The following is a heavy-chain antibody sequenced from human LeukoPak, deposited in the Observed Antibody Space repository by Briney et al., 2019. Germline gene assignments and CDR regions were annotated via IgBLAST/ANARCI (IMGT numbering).Heavy chain of an antibody. V-gene: IGHV3-30*18. CDR3: AKETSDYALTN. D-gene: IGHD4-17*01. J-gene: IGHJ4*02. Sequence: GGSLRLSCAASGFTFSSYGMHWVRQAPGKGLEWVAVISYDGSNKYYADSVKGRFTISRDNSKNTLYLQMNSLRAEDTAVYYCAKETSDYALTNWGQGTLVTVSP. CDR1: GFTFSSYG. CDR2: ISYDGSNK.